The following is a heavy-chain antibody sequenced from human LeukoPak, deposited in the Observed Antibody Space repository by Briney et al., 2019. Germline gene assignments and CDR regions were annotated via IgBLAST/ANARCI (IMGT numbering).Heavy chain of an antibody. CDR2: IYYSGST. V-gene: IGHV4-59*08. Sequence: SETLSLTCTVSGGSISSYYWSWIRQPPGKGLEWIGYIYYSGSTNYNPSLKSRVTISVDTSKNQLSLKLSSVTAADTAVYYCARSSLVGATLYYYYGMDVWGQGTTVTVSS. J-gene: IGHJ6*02. CDR3: ARSSLVGATLYYYYGMDV. D-gene: IGHD1-26*01. CDR1: GGSISSYY.